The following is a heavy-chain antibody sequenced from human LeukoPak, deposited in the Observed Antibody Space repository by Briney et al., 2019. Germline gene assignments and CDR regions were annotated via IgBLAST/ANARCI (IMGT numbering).Heavy chain of an antibody. J-gene: IGHJ5*02. D-gene: IGHD2-15*01. Sequence: ASVKVSCKASGGTFSSYAIGWVRQAPGQGLEWMGWINPNSGDTNYAQKFQGRVTMTRDTSITTAYMELSSLRSDDTAVYYCASGYCSGGSCYGWFDPWGQGNLVTVSS. CDR1: GGTFSSYA. V-gene: IGHV1-2*02. CDR3: ASGYCSGGSCYGWFDP. CDR2: INPNSGDT.